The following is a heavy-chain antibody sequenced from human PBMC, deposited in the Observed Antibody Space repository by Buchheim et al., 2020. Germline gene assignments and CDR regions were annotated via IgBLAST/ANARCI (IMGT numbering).Heavy chain of an antibody. CDR1: GGSISSYY. V-gene: IGHV4-59*01. Sequence: QVQLQESGPGLVKPSETLSLTCTVSGGSISSYYWSWIRQPPGKGLEWIGYIYYSGSTNYNPSLKIRVTISVATSKNQFSLNLSSVTAADTAVYYCARDRCTGGVCYLDYWGQGTL. CDR3: ARDRCTGGVCYLDY. D-gene: IGHD2-8*02. J-gene: IGHJ4*02. CDR2: IYYSGST.